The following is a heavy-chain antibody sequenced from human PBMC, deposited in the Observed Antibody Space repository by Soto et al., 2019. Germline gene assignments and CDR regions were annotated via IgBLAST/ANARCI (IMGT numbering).Heavy chain of an antibody. D-gene: IGHD2-21*02. J-gene: IGHJ6*02. V-gene: IGHV4-30-4*01. CDR3: AREDDGGDRDYYGMDV. Sequence: SETLSLTCTVSGGSISTDHYHWTWIRQTPGKGLEWIGYIHYSGSIHFNPSLQSRVSMSVDTSKNLFSLKLSSVTAADTAVYFCAREDDGGDRDYYGMDVWGQGTTVTVSS. CDR2: IHYSGSI. CDR1: GGSISTDHYH.